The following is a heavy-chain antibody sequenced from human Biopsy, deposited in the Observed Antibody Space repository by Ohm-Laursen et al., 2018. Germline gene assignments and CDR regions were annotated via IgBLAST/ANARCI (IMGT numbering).Heavy chain of an antibody. CDR1: GFTFTGFS. D-gene: IGHD3-10*01. J-gene: IGHJ4*02. CDR3: ARDTGTMVRGVLYQ. Sequence: SLRLSCAASGFTFTGFSMDWVRQAPGKGLEWVASITSGSSYIYYADSVKGRFTISRDNAKNSLYLHMSSLRTEDSAFYYCARDTGTMVRGVLYQWGQGTQVTVSS. CDR2: ITSGSSYI. V-gene: IGHV3-21*04.